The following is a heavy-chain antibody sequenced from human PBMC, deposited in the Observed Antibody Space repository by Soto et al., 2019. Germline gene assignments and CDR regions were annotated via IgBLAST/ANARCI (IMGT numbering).Heavy chain of an antibody. V-gene: IGHV1-69*08. J-gene: IGHJ6*02. D-gene: IGHD2-21*02. CDR2: VIPVLTTT. CDR1: GDTFSSYI. Sequence: QVQLVQSGAEVKKPGSSVRVSCRSSGDTFSSYIVNWLRLAPGRGLEWMGRVIPVLTTTDYAQNFRGRVTISADRSKNTVSRELRSLRSDDTAVYYCARRRYCGYDCYHKHYYGMDVWGQGSLVTVAS. CDR3: ARRRYCGYDCYHKHYYGMDV.